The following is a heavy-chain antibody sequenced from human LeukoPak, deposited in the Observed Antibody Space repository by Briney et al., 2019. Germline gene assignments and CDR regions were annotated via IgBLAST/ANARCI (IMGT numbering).Heavy chain of an antibody. V-gene: IGHV3-30*02. CDR3: AKDRADSGSFGY. D-gene: IGHD1-26*01. J-gene: IGHJ4*02. CDR1: GFTFSSYG. CDR2: IPYDGSNK. Sequence: GGSLRLSCAAPGFTFSSYGMHWVRQAPGKGLERVAFIPYDGSNKYYADSVKGRFTLSRDNSKNTLYLQMNSLRAEDTAVYYCAKDRADSGSFGYWGQGTLVTVSS.